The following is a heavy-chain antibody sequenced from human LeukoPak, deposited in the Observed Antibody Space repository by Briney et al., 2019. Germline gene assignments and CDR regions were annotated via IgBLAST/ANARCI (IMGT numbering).Heavy chain of an antibody. J-gene: IGHJ6*03. D-gene: IGHD2-2*01. V-gene: IGHV1-18*04. CDR2: ISVYNGNT. Sequence: ASVKVSCKASGYTFTSYYMHGVGQAAGQGLEWMGWISVYNGNTNYAQKLQGRVTMTTDTTTSTAYMELRSLRSDDTAVYYCARGGSTSMWYYYYYMDVWGKGTTVTVSS. CDR3: ARGGSTSMWYYYYYMDV. CDR1: GYTFTSYY.